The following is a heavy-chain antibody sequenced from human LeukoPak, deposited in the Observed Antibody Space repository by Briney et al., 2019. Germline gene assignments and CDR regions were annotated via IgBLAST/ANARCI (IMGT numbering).Heavy chain of an antibody. V-gene: IGHV3-7*03. D-gene: IGHD5-12*01. CDR3: AKDGRRLYSGSSFDY. J-gene: IGHJ4*02. CDR2: IKQDGSGN. CDR1: GFTFNNYW. Sequence: GGSLRLSCAASGFTFNNYWMSWVRQVPGKGLEWVANIKQDGSGNYYKDSVKGRFTISRDNANDTVYLQMNSLRAEDTAVYYCAKDGRRLYSGSSFDYWGQGTLVTVSS.